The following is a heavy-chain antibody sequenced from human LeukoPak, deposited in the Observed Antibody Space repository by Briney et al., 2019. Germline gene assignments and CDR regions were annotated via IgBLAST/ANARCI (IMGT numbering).Heavy chain of an antibody. Sequence: PGRSLRLSCAASGFTFSSCGMHWVRQAPGKGLEWVAVISYDGSNKYYADSVKGRFTISRDNSKNTLYLQMNSLRAEDTAVYYCAKDSTISPFDYWGQGTLVTVSS. CDR3: AKDSTISPFDY. CDR2: ISYDGSNK. V-gene: IGHV3-30*18. D-gene: IGHD5/OR15-5a*01. CDR1: GFTFSSCG. J-gene: IGHJ4*02.